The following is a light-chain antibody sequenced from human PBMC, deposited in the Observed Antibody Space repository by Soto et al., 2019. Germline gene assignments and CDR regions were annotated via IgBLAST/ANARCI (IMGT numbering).Light chain of an antibody. Sequence: DIQMTQSPSTLSASVGDRVTITCRASQSISNWLAWYQQKPGKAPNLLIYDGPSLGSGVPTRFSGSGSGTEFTLTISSLQPDDFATYYCQQYNGYSPTFGQGTKLEIK. CDR1: QSISNW. J-gene: IGKJ2*01. V-gene: IGKV1-5*01. CDR3: QQYNGYSPT. CDR2: DGP.